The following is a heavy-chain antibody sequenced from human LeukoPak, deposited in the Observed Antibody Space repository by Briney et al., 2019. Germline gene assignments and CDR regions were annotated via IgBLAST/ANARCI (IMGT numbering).Heavy chain of an antibody. J-gene: IGHJ4*02. Sequence: GESLRLSCAASGFTFSSYAMSWVRQAPGKGLEWVSGISGSGGSTYYADSVKGRVIISRDNSKNTLYLQMNSLRAEDTAVYYCASTTVTTQGDYWGQGTLVTVSS. D-gene: IGHD4-17*01. CDR3: ASTTVTTQGDY. V-gene: IGHV3-23*01. CDR2: ISGSGGST. CDR1: GFTFSSYA.